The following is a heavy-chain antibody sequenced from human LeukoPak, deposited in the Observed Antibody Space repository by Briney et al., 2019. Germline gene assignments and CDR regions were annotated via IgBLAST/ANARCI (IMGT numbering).Heavy chain of an antibody. D-gene: IGHD4-17*01. CDR1: GYTFTGYY. Sequence: ASVKVSCKASGYTFTGYYMHWVRQAPGQGLEWMGWINPNSGGTNYAQKFQGRVTMTRDTSISTAYMELSRRRSDDTAVYYCARSITVTNAFDIWGQGTMVTVSS. CDR2: INPNSGGT. V-gene: IGHV1-2*02. CDR3: ARSITVTNAFDI. J-gene: IGHJ3*02.